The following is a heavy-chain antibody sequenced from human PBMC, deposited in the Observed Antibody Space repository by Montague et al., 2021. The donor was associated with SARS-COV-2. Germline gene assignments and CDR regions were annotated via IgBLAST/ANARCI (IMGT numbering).Heavy chain of an antibody. Sequence: TLSLTCNVSGGSMISGGYYWSWIRQPPGKGLEWIGYVYSGGTTYYNPPLKSRVTISEDMSKNQFSLRLTSVTAADTAVYYCVRDGGLRFSGGAMDVWGQGTTVTVPS. V-gene: IGHV4-31*03. D-gene: IGHD3-3*01. CDR2: VYSGGTT. CDR1: GGSMISGGYY. CDR3: VRDGGLRFSGGAMDV. J-gene: IGHJ6*02.